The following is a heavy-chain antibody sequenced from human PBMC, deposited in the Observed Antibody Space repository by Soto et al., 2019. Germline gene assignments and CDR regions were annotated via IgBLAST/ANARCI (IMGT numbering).Heavy chain of an antibody. V-gene: IGHV1-18*01. CDR1: GYTFTSYG. D-gene: IGHD2-2*01. CDR3: ARDCSSTSCYRNYGMDV. Sequence: QVQLVQSGAEVKKPGASVKVSCKASGYTFTSYGISWVRQAPGQGLEWMGWISAYNGNTNYAQKFQGRVTITADKSTSTAYMELSSLRSEDTAVYYCARDCSSTSCYRNYGMDVWGQGTTVTVSS. CDR2: ISAYNGNT. J-gene: IGHJ6*02.